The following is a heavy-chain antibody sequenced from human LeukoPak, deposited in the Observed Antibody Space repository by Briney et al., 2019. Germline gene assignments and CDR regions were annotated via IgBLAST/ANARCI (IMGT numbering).Heavy chain of an antibody. D-gene: IGHD3-22*01. V-gene: IGHV1-8*01. CDR3: ARDYYDNSGYDY. J-gene: IGHJ4*02. CDR1: GYTFTSYD. Sequence: ASVKVSCKASGYTFTSYDINWVRQATGQGLEWMGWMNPNNGNRGHAQRFQGRVTMTRNTYISTAYLELSNLRSKDTAVYYCARDYYDNSGYDYWGQGTLVTVSS. CDR2: MNPNNGNR.